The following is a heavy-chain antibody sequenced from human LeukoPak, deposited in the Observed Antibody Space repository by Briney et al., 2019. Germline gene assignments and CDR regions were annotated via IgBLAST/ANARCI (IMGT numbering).Heavy chain of an antibody. D-gene: IGHD3-3*01. CDR3: ARGAYDFWSGLPNWFDP. CDR2: IYSSGST. CDR1: GGSISSYY. Sequence: PSETLSLTCTVSGGSISSYYWSWIRQPAGKGLEWIGRIYSSGSTNYNPSLKSRVTMSVDTSKNQFSLKLSSVTAADTAVYYCARGAYDFWSGLPNWFDPWGRGTLVTVSS. V-gene: IGHV4-4*07. J-gene: IGHJ5*02.